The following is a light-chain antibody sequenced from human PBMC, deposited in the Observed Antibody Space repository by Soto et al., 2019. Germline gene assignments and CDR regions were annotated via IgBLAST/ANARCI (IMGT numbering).Light chain of an antibody. CDR2: LNSDGSH. CDR3: QTWGTGTHVV. CDR1: SGHSSYA. V-gene: IGLV4-69*01. J-gene: IGLJ2*01. Sequence: QLVLTQSPSASAYLGASVKLTCTLSSGHSSYAIAWHQQQPEKGPRYLMKLNSDGSHSKGDGIPDRFSGSSSGAERYLTISSLQSEDEADYYCQTWGTGTHVVFGGGTKLTVL.